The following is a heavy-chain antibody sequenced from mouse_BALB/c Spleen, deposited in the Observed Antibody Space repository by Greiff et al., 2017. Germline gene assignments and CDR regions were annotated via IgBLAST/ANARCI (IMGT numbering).Heavy chain of an antibody. CDR1: GYSFTSYW. CDR2: IYPGNSDT. D-gene: IGHD2-10*02. V-gene: IGHV1-5*01. Sequence: VQLQQSGTVLARPGASVKMSCKASGYSFTSYWMHWVKQRPGQGLEWIGAIYPGNSDTSYNQKFKGKAKLTAVTSASTAYIELSSLTNEDSAVYYCTRGEYGNFYFDYWGQGTTLTVSS. CDR3: TRGEYGNFYFDY. J-gene: IGHJ2*01.